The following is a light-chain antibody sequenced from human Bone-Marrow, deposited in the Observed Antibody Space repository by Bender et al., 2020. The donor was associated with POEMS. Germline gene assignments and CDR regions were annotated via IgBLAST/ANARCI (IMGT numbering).Light chain of an antibody. CDR3: QSYDNSLGGWV. Sequence: QSVLTQPPSVSGAPGQRVTISCTGSSSNTGSGYEINWYQHLLGTAPKLLIYGYNNRPSGVPDRFSGSKSGTSASLAITGLQAEDEDDYYCQSYDNSLGGWVFGGGTKLTVL. V-gene: IGLV1-40*01. J-gene: IGLJ3*02. CDR2: GYN. CDR1: SSNTGSGYE.